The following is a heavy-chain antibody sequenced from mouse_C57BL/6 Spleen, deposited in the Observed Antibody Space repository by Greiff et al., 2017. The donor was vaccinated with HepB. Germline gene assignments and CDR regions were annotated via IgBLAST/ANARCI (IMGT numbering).Heavy chain of an antibody. V-gene: IGHV14-4*01. Sequence: EVQLQQSGAELVRPGASVKLSCTASGFNIKDDYMHWVKQRPEQGLEWIGWIDPENGDTEYASKFQGKATITADTSSNTAYLQLSSLTSEDTAVYYCTPITGTGFAYWGQRTLVTVSA. D-gene: IGHD4-1*01. CDR3: TPITGTGFAY. CDR1: GFNIKDDY. J-gene: IGHJ3*01. CDR2: IDPENGDT.